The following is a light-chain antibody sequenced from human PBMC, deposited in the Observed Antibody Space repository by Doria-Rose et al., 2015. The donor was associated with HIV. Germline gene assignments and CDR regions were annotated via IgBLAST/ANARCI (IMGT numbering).Light chain of an antibody. Sequence: TQSPGTLSLSPGGRATLSCRASQSFSSTYLAWYQQKPGQAPSLLIYDGSTRATGIPDRFSASGSGTDFTLTSNRLEPEEFALYYCHQYGTSWTFGQGTKVEI. J-gene: IGKJ1*01. CDR1: QSFSSTY. V-gene: IGKV3-20*01. CDR2: DGS. CDR3: HQYGTSWT.